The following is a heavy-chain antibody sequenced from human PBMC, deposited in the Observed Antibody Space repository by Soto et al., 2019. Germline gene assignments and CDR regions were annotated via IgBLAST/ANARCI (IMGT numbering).Heavy chain of an antibody. J-gene: IGHJ6*03. D-gene: IGHD2-2*01. CDR2: ISISSSYI. Sequence: EVQLVESGGGLVKPGGSLRLSCAASGFTFSSYSMNGFPKAPGKGLEWVSSISISSSYIYYADSVKGRFTISRDNAKNSLYLQMNSLRAEDTAVYYCARDEEGYCSSTSCYYYYYYYMDVWGKGTTVTVSS. CDR1: GFTFSSYS. CDR3: ARDEEGYCSSTSCYYYYYYYMDV. V-gene: IGHV3-21*01.